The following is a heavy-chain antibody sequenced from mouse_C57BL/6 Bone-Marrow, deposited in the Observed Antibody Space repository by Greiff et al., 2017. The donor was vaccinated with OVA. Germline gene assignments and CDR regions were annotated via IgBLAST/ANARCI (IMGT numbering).Heavy chain of an antibody. CDR1: GYTFTSYW. CDR3: ARSYGSGGFAY. J-gene: IGHJ3*01. Sequence: QVQLQQPGAELVMPGASVKLSCKASGYTFTSYWMHWVKQRPGQGLEWIGELDPSDSYTNYNQKFKGKATLTVDKSSSTAYMQLSSLTSEASAVYYCARSYGSGGFAYWGQGPLVTVSA. V-gene: IGHV1-69*01. D-gene: IGHD1-1*01. CDR2: LDPSDSYT.